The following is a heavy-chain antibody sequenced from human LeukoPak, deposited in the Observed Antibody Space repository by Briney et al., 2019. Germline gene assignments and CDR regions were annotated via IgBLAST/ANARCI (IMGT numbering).Heavy chain of an antibody. J-gene: IGHJ4*02. V-gene: IGHV3-21*01. CDR3: ARVEQLGDFDY. D-gene: IGHD1-1*01. CDR2: ISSSSSYI. Sequence: GGSLRLSCAASGFTVSSNYMSWVRQAPGKGLEWVSSISSSSSYIYYADSVKGRFTISRDNAKNSLYLQMNSLRAEDTAVYYCARVEQLGDFDYWGQGTLVTVSS. CDR1: GFTVSSNY.